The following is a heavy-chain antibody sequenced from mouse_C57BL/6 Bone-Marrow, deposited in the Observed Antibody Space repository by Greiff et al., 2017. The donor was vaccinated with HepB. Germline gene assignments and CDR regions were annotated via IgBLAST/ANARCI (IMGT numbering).Heavy chain of an antibody. Sequence: EVQLVESGAGLVKPGGSLKLSCAASGFTFSSYAMSWVRQTPEKRLEWVAYISSGGDYIDYADTVKGRFTISRDNARNTLYLQMSSLKSEDTAMYYCTRVGYYYGSSYEGYAMDYWGQGTSVTVSS. D-gene: IGHD1-1*01. CDR1: GFTFSSYA. V-gene: IGHV5-9-1*02. CDR2: ISSGGDYI. J-gene: IGHJ4*01. CDR3: TRVGYYYGSSYEGYAMDY.